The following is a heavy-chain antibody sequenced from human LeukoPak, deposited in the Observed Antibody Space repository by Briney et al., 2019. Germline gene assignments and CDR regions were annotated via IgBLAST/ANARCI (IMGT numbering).Heavy chain of an antibody. CDR1: GFTFSSYG. Sequence: GGSLRLSCAASGFTFSSYGMSWVRQAPGKGLEWVSAISGSGGSTYYADSVKGRFTISRDNSKNTLYLQMNSLRAEDTAVYYCAKLRYSSSCPIDYWGQGTLVTVSS. V-gene: IGHV3-23*01. CDR2: ISGSGGST. D-gene: IGHD6-13*01. CDR3: AKLRYSSSCPIDY. J-gene: IGHJ4*02.